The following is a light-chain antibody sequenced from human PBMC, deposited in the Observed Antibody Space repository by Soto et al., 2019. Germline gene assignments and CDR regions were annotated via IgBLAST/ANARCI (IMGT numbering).Light chain of an antibody. J-gene: IGLJ1*01. CDR3: SSYTNINTHV. V-gene: IGLV2-14*01. Sequence: QSVLTQPASVSGSPGQSITISCTGTSSDIGGYKYVSWYQQNPDKAPKLMIYDVSYRPSGVSDRFSGSKSGNTASLTISGLQAEDEADYYCSSYTNINTHVFGTGTKATVL. CDR2: DVS. CDR1: SSDIGGYKY.